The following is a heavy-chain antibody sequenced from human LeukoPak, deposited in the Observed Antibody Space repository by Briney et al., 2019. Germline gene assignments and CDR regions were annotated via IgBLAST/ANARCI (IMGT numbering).Heavy chain of an antibody. CDR1: GFTFNRYA. CDR3: AREGEEALYAFDI. CDR2: ISSSGDST. Sequence: GGSMRLSCAASGFTFNRYAMSWVRQAPGKGLEWVSAISSSGDSTYYADSVKGRFTISRDNSKNTLYLQMNSLRAEDTAVYYCAREGEEALYAFDIWGQGTMVTVSS. V-gene: IGHV3-23*01. J-gene: IGHJ3*02.